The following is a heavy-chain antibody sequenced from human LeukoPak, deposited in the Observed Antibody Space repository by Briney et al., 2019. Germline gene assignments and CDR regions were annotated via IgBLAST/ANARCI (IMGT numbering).Heavy chain of an antibody. D-gene: IGHD5-18*01. CDR1: GGSISSYY. CDR3: GIQLWSRVDY. J-gene: IGHJ4*02. Sequence: SETLSLTCTVSGGSISSYYWSWIRQPPGKGLEWIGYIYYSGSTNYNPSLKSRVTIPVDTSKNQFSLKLSSVTAADTAVYYCGIQLWSRVDYWGQGTLVTVSS. CDR2: IYYSGST. V-gene: IGHV4-59*01.